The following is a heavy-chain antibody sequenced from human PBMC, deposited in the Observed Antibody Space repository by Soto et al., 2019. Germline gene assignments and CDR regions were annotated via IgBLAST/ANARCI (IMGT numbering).Heavy chain of an antibody. D-gene: IGHD6-19*01. CDR1: GGSISSSSYY. J-gene: IGHJ5*02. V-gene: IGHV4-39*01. CDR3: ARSNIAVAGTGWFDP. Sequence: SETLSLTCTVSGGSISSSSYYWGWVRQPPGKGLEWIGSIYYSGSTYYNPSLKSRVTISVDTSKNQFSLKLSSVTAADTAVYYCARSNIAVAGTGWFDPWGQGTLVTVSS. CDR2: IYYSGST.